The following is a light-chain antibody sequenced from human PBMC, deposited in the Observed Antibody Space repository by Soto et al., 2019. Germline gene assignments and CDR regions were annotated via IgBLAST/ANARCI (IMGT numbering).Light chain of an antibody. V-gene: IGLV2-14*01. J-gene: IGLJ2*01. CDR2: DVS. CDR1: SSDVGSYKY. CDR3: SSYTGTSTRVV. Sequence: QSALTQPASVSGSPGQSITISCTGTSSDVGSYKYVSWYQQHPGKAPKLMIYDVSNRPSGVSNRFSGSKSGNTASLTISGRQAADEADYYCSSYTGTSTRVVFGGGTKLTVL.